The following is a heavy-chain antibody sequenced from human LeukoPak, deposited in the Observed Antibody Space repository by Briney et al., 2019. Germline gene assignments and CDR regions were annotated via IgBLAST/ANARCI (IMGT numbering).Heavy chain of an antibody. CDR3: ARDKESGSKLGDLDY. Sequence: GASVKVSCKASGYTFTSYDINWMRQAPGQGLEWMGRIIPILGIANYAQKFQGRVTITADKSTSTAYMELSSLRSEDTAVYYCARDKESGSKLGDLDYWGQGTLVTVSS. J-gene: IGHJ4*02. V-gene: IGHV1-69*04. CDR2: IIPILGIA. CDR1: GYTFTSYD. D-gene: IGHD1-26*01.